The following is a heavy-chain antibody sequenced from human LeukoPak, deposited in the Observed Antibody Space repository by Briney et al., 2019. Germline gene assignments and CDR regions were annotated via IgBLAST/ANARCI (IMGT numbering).Heavy chain of an antibody. J-gene: IGHJ4*02. CDR2: INSGGSGT. D-gene: IGHD7-27*01. V-gene: IGHV3-74*01. CDR1: GFNFASNW. CDR3: AGSLGPLTEY. Sequence: GGSLRLSCAASGFNFASNWMHWVRQTPGKGLVWVSRINSGGSGTGYADSVEGRFTISRDNAKNTLYLQMNSLRVEDTAVYYCAGSLGPLTEYWGQGTLVTVSS.